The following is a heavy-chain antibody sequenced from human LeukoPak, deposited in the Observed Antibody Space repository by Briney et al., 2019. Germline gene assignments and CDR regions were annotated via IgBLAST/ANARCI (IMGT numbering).Heavy chain of an antibody. CDR3: AKDLCSDTSCSSRGIDY. CDR2: KD. V-gene: IGHV3-30*18. J-gene: IGHJ4*02. D-gene: IGHD2-2*01. CDR1: GFTFSSYS. Sequence: PGGSLRLSCAASGFTFSSYSMHWVRQVPGKGLEWVAVKDYCADSVKGRFTASKDNSKSTVYLQMNSLRAEDSAIYYCAKDLCSDTSCSSRGIDYWGQGTLVTVSP.